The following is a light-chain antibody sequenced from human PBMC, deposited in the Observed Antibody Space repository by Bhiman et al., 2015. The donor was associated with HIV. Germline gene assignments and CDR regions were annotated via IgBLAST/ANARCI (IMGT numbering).Light chain of an antibody. V-gene: IGLV2-23*02. CDR1: SSDVGAYNY. Sequence: QSALTQPASVSGSPGQSITISCTGTSSDVGAYNYVSWYQHHPGKVPKLMIYDVSKRPSGVSNRFSGSKSGNMASLTISGLQAEDEADYYCSSYAGHNIYVFGTATKVTVL. J-gene: IGLJ1*01. CDR3: SSYAGHNIYV. CDR2: DVS.